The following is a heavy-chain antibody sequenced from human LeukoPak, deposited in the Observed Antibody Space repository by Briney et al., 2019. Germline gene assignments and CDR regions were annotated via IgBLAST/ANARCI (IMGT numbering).Heavy chain of an antibody. J-gene: IGHJ4*02. CDR1: GFTVSSYW. CDR3: AKDSRGYSGIAYYFDY. Sequence: KPGGSLRLSCAASGFTVSSYWMSWVRQAPGKGLEWVSSISSSSSYIYYADSVKGRFTISRDNSKNTLYLQMNSLRAEDTAVYYCAKDSRGYSGIAYYFDYWGQGTRVTVSS. V-gene: IGHV3-21*04. D-gene: IGHD5-12*01. CDR2: ISSSSSYI.